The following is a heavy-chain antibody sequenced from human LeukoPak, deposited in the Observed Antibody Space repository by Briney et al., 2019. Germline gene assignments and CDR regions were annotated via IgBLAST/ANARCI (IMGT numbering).Heavy chain of an antibody. CDR2: IYHSGST. Sequence: SQTLSLTCAVSGGSISSGGYSWSWTRQPPGKGLEWIGYIYHSGSTYYNPSLKSRVTISVDRSKNQFSLKLSSVTAADTAVYYCARTGGPFDYWGQGTLVTVSS. CDR3: ARTGGPFDY. V-gene: IGHV4-30-2*01. CDR1: GGSISSGGYS. J-gene: IGHJ4*02. D-gene: IGHD4-23*01.